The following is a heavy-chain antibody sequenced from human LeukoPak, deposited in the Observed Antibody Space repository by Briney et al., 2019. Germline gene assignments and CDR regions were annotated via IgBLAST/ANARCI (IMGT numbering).Heavy chain of an antibody. V-gene: IGHV3-21*01. CDR3: AREGPIVVVPAADLYQDYYYYGMDV. CDR1: GFTFSSYS. Sequence: PGGSLRLSCAASGFTFSSYSMHWVRQAPGKGLEWVSSISSSSSYIYYADSVKGRFTISRDNAKNSLYLQMNSLRAEDTAVYYCAREGPIVVVPAADLYQDYYYYGMDVWGQGTTVTVSS. CDR2: ISSSSSYI. J-gene: IGHJ6*02. D-gene: IGHD2-2*01.